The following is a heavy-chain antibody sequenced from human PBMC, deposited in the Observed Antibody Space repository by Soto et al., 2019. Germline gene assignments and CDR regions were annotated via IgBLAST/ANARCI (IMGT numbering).Heavy chain of an antibody. CDR1: GETLSIYV. V-gene: IGHV1-3*01. CDR3: ARKGGSVVTPFYYYGMDV. Sequence: SVEVSSKARGETLSIYVVARVRQKPGERTEWMGRINSANGNTKYSQKFPGRVTITSDTTASTAYMEPSPLRSEDTAVYYCARKGGSVVTPFYYYGMDVWGQGTTVTVSS. J-gene: IGHJ6*02. CDR2: INSANGNT. D-gene: IGHD2-15*01.